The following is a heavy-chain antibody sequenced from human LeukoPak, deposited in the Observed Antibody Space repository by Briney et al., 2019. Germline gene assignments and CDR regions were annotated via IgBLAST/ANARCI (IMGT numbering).Heavy chain of an antibody. CDR2: INHSGST. D-gene: IGHD3-9*01. CDR1: GGSFSGYY. CDR3: ARGRLRYFDWAGLGMDV. V-gene: IGHV4-34*01. Sequence: SETLSLTCAVYGGSFSGYYWSRIRQPPGKGLEWIGEINHSGSTNYNPSLKSRVTISVDTSKNQFSLKLSSVTAADTAVYYCARGRLRYFDWAGLGMDVWGQGTMVTVSS. J-gene: IGHJ6*02.